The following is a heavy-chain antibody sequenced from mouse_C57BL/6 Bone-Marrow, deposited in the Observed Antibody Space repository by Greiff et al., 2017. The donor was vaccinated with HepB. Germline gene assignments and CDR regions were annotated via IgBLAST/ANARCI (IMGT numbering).Heavy chain of an antibody. J-gene: IGHJ3*01. CDR3: ASRRQGFAY. CDR1: GYSFTGYY. CDR2: INPSTGGT. Sequence: EVKLMESGPELVKPGASVKISCKASGYSFTGYYMNWVKQSPEKSLEWIGEINPSTGGTTYNQKFKAKATLTVDKSSSTAYMQLKSLTSEDSAVYYCASRRQGFAYWGQGTLVTVSA. V-gene: IGHV1-42*01. D-gene: IGHD3-2*01.